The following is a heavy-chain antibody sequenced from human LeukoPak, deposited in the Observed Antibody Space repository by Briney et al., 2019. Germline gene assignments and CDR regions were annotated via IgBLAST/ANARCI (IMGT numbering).Heavy chain of an antibody. Sequence: GGSLRLSCTVSGFTFSSYDMHWVRQGTGKGLEWVSASTTAGDTYYRASVKGRFTISRENAKNSLYLQMNSLRAGDTAVYYCARVALSGSYHFDYWGQGTLVTVSS. CDR2: STTAGDT. CDR3: ARVALSGSYHFDY. CDR1: GFTFSSYD. J-gene: IGHJ4*02. V-gene: IGHV3-13*01. D-gene: IGHD3-16*02.